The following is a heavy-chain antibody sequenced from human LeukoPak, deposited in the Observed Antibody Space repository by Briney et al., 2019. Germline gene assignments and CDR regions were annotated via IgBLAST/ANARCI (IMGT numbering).Heavy chain of an antibody. CDR3: ARDPWSVVPAAREPFDP. Sequence: PSETLSLTCTVSGGSISSYYWSWIRQPAGKGLEWIGRIYTSGSTNYNPSLKSRVTMSVDTSKNQFSLKLSSVTAADTAVYYCARDPWSVVPAAREPFDPWGQGTLVTVSS. V-gene: IGHV4-4*07. CDR1: GGSISSYY. J-gene: IGHJ5*02. D-gene: IGHD2-2*01. CDR2: IYTSGST.